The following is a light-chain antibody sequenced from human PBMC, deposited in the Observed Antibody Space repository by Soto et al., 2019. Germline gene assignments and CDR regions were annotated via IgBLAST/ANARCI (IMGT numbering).Light chain of an antibody. J-gene: IGKJ1*01. CDR1: QSVSSY. CDR2: DAS. CDR3: QQYGSSPPWT. Sequence: EIVLTQSPATLSLSPGERATLSCRASQSVSSYLAWYQQKPGQAPRLLIYDASNRATGIPARFSGSGSGTEFTLTLSSLQPEDFAVYYCQQYGSSPPWTFGQGTTVEIK. V-gene: IGKV3-11*01.